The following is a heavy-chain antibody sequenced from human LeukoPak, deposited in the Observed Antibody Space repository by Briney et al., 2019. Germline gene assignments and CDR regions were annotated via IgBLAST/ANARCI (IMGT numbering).Heavy chain of an antibody. D-gene: IGHD6-13*01. CDR3: AREVGSWYSRDYMDV. J-gene: IGHJ6*03. CDR1: GFTFSDYY. Sequence: PGGSLRLSCAASGFTFSDYYMSWIRQAPGKGLEWVSYISSSGSTIYYADSVKGRFTISRDNAKNSLYLQMNSLRAEDTAVYYCAREVGSWYSRDYMDVWGKGTTVTVSS. CDR2: ISSSGSTI. V-gene: IGHV3-11*04.